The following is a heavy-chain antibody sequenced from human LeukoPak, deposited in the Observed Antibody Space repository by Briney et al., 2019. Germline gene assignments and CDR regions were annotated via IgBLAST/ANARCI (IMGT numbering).Heavy chain of an antibody. CDR3: ARVVTAAAVNPFGY. Sequence: SETLSLTCAVYGGSFSGYYWSWIRQPPGKGLEWIGEINHSGSTNYNPSLKSRVTISVDTSKNQFSLKLSSVTAADTAVYYCARVVTAAAVNPFGYWGQGTLVTVSS. CDR2: INHSGST. V-gene: IGHV4-34*01. J-gene: IGHJ4*02. D-gene: IGHD6-13*01. CDR1: GGSFSGYY.